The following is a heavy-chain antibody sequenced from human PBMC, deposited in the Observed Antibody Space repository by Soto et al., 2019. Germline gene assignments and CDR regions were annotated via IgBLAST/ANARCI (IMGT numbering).Heavy chain of an antibody. V-gene: IGHV3-74*01. CDR1: GFTFSNSW. D-gene: IGHD2-2*01. CDR2: INADGTST. CDR3: VKVLARGVGVPRFYFDS. J-gene: IGHJ4*02. Sequence: GGSLRLCCAASGFTFSNSWMHWVRQVSGKGLEWVSRINADGTSTSYADSVKGRFTISRDNAKNTLYLHVNSLRAEDTAVYYRVKVLARGVGVPRFYFDSWGQGALVTVPS.